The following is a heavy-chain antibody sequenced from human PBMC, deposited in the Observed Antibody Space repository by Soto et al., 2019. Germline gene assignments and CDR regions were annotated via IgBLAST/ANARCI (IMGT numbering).Heavy chain of an antibody. D-gene: IGHD3-10*01. V-gene: IGHV1-46*01. CDR3: ARDFSGPMDY. CDR2: IYPSGGST. CDR1: GYTFTNYY. J-gene: IGHJ4*02. Sequence: GASVKVSCKASGYTFTNYYMRWVRQAPGQGLEWMGIIYPSGGSTRNAQKFQGGVTMTRDTSTSTVYMELSSLRSEDTAVYYCARDFSGPMDYWGRGTLVTVSS.